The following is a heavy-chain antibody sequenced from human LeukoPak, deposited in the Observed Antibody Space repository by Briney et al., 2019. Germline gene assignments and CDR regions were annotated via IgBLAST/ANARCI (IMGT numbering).Heavy chain of an antibody. D-gene: IGHD4-17*01. J-gene: IGHJ6*02. V-gene: IGHV1-2*02. CDR2: INPNSGGT. CDR1: GYTFTGYY. CDR3: ARDGYYGDYFRGRNYYYGMDV. Sequence: ASVKVSCKASGYTFTGYYMHWVRQAPGQGLEWMGWINPNSGGTNYAQKFQGRATMTRDTSISTAYMELSRLRSDDTAVYYCARDGYYGDYFRGRNYYYGMDVWGQGTTVTVSS.